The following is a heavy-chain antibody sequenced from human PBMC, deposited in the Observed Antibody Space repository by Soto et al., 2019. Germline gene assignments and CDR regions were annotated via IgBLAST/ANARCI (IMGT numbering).Heavy chain of an antibody. D-gene: IGHD4-17*01. J-gene: IGHJ4*02. CDR2: ISGSGDNT. V-gene: IGHV3-23*01. CDR1: GITFSSHA. CDR3: AKGIYYGDSSLMYYFDY. Sequence: GGSLRLSCAASGITFSSHAMSWVRQAPGKGLEWVSGISGSGDNTYYADSVKGRFSISRDNSKNTLYLQMNSLRAEDTAIYYCAKGIYYGDSSLMYYFDYWGQGTLVTVSS.